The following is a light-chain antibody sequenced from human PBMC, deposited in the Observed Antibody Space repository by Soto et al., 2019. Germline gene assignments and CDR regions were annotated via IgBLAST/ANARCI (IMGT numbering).Light chain of an antibody. CDR2: GAS. V-gene: IGKV3-15*01. CDR3: QQYNKWPQVYP. CDR1: QSVSSN. J-gene: IGKJ2*01. Sequence: EIVMTQSPATLSVSPGERATLSCRASQSVSSNLAWYQQKPGQAPRLLIYGASTRATGIPARFSGSGSGTEFTLTISSLQSEDFAVYYCQQYNKWPQVYPFGPGTQLEIK.